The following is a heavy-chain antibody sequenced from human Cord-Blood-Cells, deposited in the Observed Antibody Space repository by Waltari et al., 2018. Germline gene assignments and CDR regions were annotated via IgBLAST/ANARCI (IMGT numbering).Heavy chain of an antibody. CDR1: GGSISSSSYY. Sequence: QLQLQESGPGLVKPSETLSLTCTVSGGSISSSSYYWGWIRQPPGKGLEWIGSIYYSGSTCYNPSLESRVTISVDTSKNQFSLKLSSVTAADTAVYYCARRDIVGATDYWGQGTLVTVSS. J-gene: IGHJ4*02. CDR2: IYYSGST. V-gene: IGHV4-39*01. CDR3: ARRDIVGATDY. D-gene: IGHD1-26*01.